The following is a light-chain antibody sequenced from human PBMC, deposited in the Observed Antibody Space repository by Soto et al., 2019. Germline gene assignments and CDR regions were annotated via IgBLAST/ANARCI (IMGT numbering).Light chain of an antibody. J-gene: IGKJ1*01. CDR2: GAS. V-gene: IGKV3-20*01. CDR3: QQYGSSQWT. CDR1: QSISSSY. Sequence: IVLTQSPGTLALSPGERASLSCRASQSISSSYLAWYQQKPGQAPSLLIYGASSRATGIPDRFSGSGSGTDFTLTISRLEPEDLAVYYCQQYGSSQWTFGQGTKVDI.